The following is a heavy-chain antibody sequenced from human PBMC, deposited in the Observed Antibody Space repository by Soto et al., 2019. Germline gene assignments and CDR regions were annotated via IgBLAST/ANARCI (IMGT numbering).Heavy chain of an antibody. CDR3: ARDYYGSGNEYDWFDP. D-gene: IGHD3-10*01. V-gene: IGHV1-69*04. J-gene: IGHJ5*02. CDR2: IIPILGIA. Sequence: GASVKVSCKASGGTFSSYTISWVRQAPGQGLEWMGRIIPILGIANYAQKFQGRVTITADKSTSTAYMELSSLRSEDTAVYYCARDYYGSGNEYDWFDPWGQGTLVTVSX. CDR1: GGTFSSYT.